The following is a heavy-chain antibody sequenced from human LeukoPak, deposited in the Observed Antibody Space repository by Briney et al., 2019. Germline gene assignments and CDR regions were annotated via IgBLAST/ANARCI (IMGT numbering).Heavy chain of an antibody. J-gene: IGHJ6*02. CDR3: ARDPNYYGSGNYGMDV. D-gene: IGHD3-10*01. V-gene: IGHV3-33*01. CDR1: GFSFSTYG. CDR2: IWSDGSNK. Sequence: EGSLRLSCAASGFSFSTYGMHWVRQAPGEGLEWVAMIWSDGSNKYYGDSVKGRFSISRDNSKNTLYLQMNSLRAEDTAVYYCARDPNYYGSGNYGMDVWGQGTTVTVSS.